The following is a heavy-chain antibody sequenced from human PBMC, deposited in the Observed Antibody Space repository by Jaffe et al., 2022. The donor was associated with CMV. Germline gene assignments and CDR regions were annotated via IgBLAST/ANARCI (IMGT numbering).Heavy chain of an antibody. D-gene: IGHD3-9*01. Sequence: QVQLVQSGAEVKKPGSSVKVSCKASGGTFSSYAISWVRQAPGQGLEWMGRIIPILGIANYAQKFQGRVTITADKSTSTAYMELSSLRSEDTAVYYCARGAVYYDILTGNYDAFDIWGQGTMVTVSS. CDR1: GGTFSSYA. CDR3: ARGAVYYDILTGNYDAFDI. CDR2: IIPILGIA. V-gene: IGHV1-69*09. J-gene: IGHJ3*02.